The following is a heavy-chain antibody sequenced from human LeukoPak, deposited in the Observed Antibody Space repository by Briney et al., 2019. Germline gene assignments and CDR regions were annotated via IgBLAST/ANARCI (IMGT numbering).Heavy chain of an antibody. CDR1: GFTFSSYS. CDR2: ISSSSSYI. Sequence: PGGSLRLSCAASGFTFSSYSMNWVRQAPGKGLEGVSSISSSSSYIYYADSVKGRFTISRDNAKNSLYLQMNSLRAEDTALYYCARDRLGTSLDAFDIWGQGTMVTVSS. V-gene: IGHV3-21*01. J-gene: IGHJ3*02. D-gene: IGHD2-2*01. CDR3: ARDRLGTSLDAFDI.